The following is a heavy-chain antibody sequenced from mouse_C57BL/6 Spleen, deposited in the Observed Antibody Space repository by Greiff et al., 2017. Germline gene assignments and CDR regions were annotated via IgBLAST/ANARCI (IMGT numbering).Heavy chain of an antibody. CDR2: ISRGSSTI. Sequence: EVQRVESGGGLVKPGGSLKLSCAASGFTFSDYGMHWVRQAPEKGLEWVAYISRGSSTIFYADTVKGRFTISRDNAKTTLYLQMTSLRSEDTAMYYCARREVTWEFAYWGQGTLGTVSA. CDR3: ARREVTWEFAY. J-gene: IGHJ3*01. CDR1: GFTFSDYG. D-gene: IGHD2-2*01. V-gene: IGHV5-17*01.